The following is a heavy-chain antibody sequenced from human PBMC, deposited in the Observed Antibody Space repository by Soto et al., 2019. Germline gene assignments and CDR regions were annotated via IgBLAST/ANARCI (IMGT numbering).Heavy chain of an antibody. D-gene: IGHD1-26*01. CDR1: GGSISSGGYY. J-gene: IGHJ4*02. CDR2: IYYSGST. V-gene: IGHV4-31*03. Sequence: QVQLQESGPGLVKPSQTLSLTCTVSGGSISSGGYYWSWIRQHPGKGLEWIGYIYYSGSTYYNPSLKSRVTISVXTSKNXFXXKXSSVTAADTAVYYCARWVGATSFDYWGQGTLVTVSS. CDR3: ARWVGATSFDY.